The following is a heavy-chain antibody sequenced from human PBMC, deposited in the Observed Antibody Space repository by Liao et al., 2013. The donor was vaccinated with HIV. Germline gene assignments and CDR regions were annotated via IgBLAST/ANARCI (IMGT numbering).Heavy chain of an antibody. CDR1: GGSFSGYY. Sequence: VQLQQWGAGLLKPSETLSLTCAVYGGSFSGYYWSWIRQPPGKGLEWIGYIYYSGSTNYNPSLKSRVTISVDTSKNQFSLKLSSVTAADTAVYYCARDGGWGWFDPVGPGNPGHRLL. CDR3: ARDGGWGWFDP. J-gene: IGHJ5*02. V-gene: IGHV4-34*11. CDR2: IYYSGST. D-gene: IGHD3-16*01.